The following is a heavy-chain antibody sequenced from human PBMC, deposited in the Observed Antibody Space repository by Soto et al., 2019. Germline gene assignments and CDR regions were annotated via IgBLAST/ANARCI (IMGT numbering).Heavy chain of an antibody. D-gene: IGHD3-10*01. CDR3: AREGEVRGVIPTPFDP. J-gene: IGHJ5*02. V-gene: IGHV1-46*02. Sequence: ASVKVSCKASGYTFYSHSISWVRQAPGQGLEWMGIINPSGGSTSYAQKFQGRVTMTRDTSTSTVYMELSSLRSEDTAVYYCAREGEVRGVIPTPFDPRGQGTLVTVSS. CDR1: GYTFYSHS. CDR2: INPSGGST.